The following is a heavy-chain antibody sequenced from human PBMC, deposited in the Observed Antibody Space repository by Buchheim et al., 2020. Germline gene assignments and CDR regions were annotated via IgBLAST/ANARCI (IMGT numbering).Heavy chain of an antibody. D-gene: IGHD4-17*01. V-gene: IGHV3-30*18. CDR1: GFTFSSYG. CDR3: AKDSLPYGDYYYYMDV. J-gene: IGHJ6*03. CDR2: ISYDGSNK. Sequence: QVQLVESGGGVVQPGRSLRLSCAASGFTFSSYGMHWVRQAPGKGLEWVAVISYDGSNKYYADSVKGRFTISRDNSKNTLYLQMNSLRAEDTAVYYCAKDSLPYGDYYYYMDVWGKGT.